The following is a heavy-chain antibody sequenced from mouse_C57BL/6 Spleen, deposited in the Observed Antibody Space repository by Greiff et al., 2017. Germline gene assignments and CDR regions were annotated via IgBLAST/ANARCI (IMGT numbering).Heavy chain of an antibody. CDR1: GYTFTSYW. CDR2: IDPSDSET. J-gene: IGHJ4*01. V-gene: IGHV1-52*01. D-gene: IGHD1-1*01. Sequence: QVQLQQPGAELVRPGSSVKLSCKASGYTFTSYWMHWVKQRPIQGLEWIGNIDPSDSETHYNQKFKDKATMTVDKSSSTAYMQLSSLTSEDSAVYYCARQYYYGSSYSYYYAMDYWGQGTSVTVSS. CDR3: ARQYYYGSSYSYYYAMDY.